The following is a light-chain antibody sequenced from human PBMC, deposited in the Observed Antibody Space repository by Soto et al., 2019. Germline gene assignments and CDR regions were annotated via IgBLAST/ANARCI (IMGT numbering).Light chain of an antibody. CDR2: GAS. CDR1: QSVSSN. J-gene: IGKJ1*01. CDR3: QQYNNWPPWT. Sequence: PGARATLSCRVSQSVSSNLAWYQQKPGQAPRLLIYGASTRATGIPARFSGSGSGTEFTLTISSLQSEDFAVYYCQQYNNWPPWTFGQGTKVDIK. V-gene: IGKV3-15*01.